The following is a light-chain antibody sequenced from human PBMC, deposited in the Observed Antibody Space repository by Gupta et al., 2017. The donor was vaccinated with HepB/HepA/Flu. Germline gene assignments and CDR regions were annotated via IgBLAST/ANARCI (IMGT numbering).Light chain of an antibody. CDR2: GAS. Sequence: ELGMTQSPAPLPVSPGERATLSCRASQSVSSNLAWYQQKPGQAPRLLIYGASTRATGIPARFSGSGSGTEFTLTISSLQSEDFAVYYCQQYNNWPPWTFGQGTKVEIK. CDR1: QSVSSN. J-gene: IGKJ1*01. V-gene: IGKV3-15*01. CDR3: QQYNNWPPWT.